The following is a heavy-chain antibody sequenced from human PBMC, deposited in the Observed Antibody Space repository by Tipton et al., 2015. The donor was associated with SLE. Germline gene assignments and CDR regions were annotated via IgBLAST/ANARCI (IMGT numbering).Heavy chain of an antibody. CDR3: AGDSSGYYYFDN. CDR2: IYHSGST. CDR1: GYSISSGYY. D-gene: IGHD3-22*01. V-gene: IGHV4-38-2*01. J-gene: IGHJ4*02. Sequence: TLSLTCAVSGYSISSGYYWGWIRQPPGKGLEWIGSIYHSGSTYYNPSLKSRVTISVDTSKNQFSLKLSSVTAADTAVYYCAGDSSGYYYFDNWGQGTLVTVSS.